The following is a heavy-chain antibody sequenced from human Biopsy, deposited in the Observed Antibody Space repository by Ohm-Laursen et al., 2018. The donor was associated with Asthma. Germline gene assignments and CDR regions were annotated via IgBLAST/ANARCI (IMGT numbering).Heavy chain of an antibody. D-gene: IGHD6-19*01. J-gene: IGHJ4*02. V-gene: IGHV3-53*01. CDR2: IYSGGTS. CDR1: GFTVSRDH. CDR3: ARDREYSSGWYQPLFDY. Sequence: GSLRLSCAASGFTVSRDHMFWVRQAPGKGLEWVSVIYSGGTSDTADSVKGRFTISRDNSKNTLYLQMNSLRAEDTAVYYCARDREYSSGWYQPLFDYWGQGTLVTVSS.